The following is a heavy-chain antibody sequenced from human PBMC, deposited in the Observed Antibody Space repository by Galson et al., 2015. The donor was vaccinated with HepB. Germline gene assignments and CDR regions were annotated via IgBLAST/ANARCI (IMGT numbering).Heavy chain of an antibody. Sequence: SLRLSCAASGFTFSSYAMSWVRQAPGKGLEWVSAISDGGGSTFYAGSVKGRFTISRDNSKATLFLEMNSLRAEDTARYYCGKGMIPDSGLYNYWGQGTLVTVSS. D-gene: IGHD2-15*01. V-gene: IGHV3-23*01. CDR1: GFTFSSYA. CDR3: GKGMIPDSGLYNY. J-gene: IGHJ4*02. CDR2: ISDGGGST.